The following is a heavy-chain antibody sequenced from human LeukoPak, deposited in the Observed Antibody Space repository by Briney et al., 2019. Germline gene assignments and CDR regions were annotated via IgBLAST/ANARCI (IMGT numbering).Heavy chain of an antibody. CDR3: AKESGKFDY. J-gene: IGHJ4*02. CDR2: ISGDGVST. CDR1: GLPIADFA. Sequence: GGSLRLSCVASGLPIADFAMHWVRQAPGKGLEWVSPISGDGVSTFYADSVKGRFSISRDNSKNSLYLEMNSLRTEDAAMYYCAKESGKFDYWGQGTLVAVSS. V-gene: IGHV3-43*02.